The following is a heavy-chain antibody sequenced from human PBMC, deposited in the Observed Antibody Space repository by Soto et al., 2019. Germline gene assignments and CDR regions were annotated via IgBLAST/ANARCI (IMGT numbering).Heavy chain of an antibody. CDR2: IYPGDSDT. CDR3: ARLNQWLVDDPGGMDV. Sequence: GESLKISCKGSGYSFTSYWIGWVRQMPGKGLEWMGIIYPGDSDTRYSPSFQGQVTISADKSISTAYLQWSSLKASDTAMYYCARLNQWLVDDPGGMDVWGQGTTVTVSS. J-gene: IGHJ6*02. D-gene: IGHD6-19*01. V-gene: IGHV5-51*01. CDR1: GYSFTSYW.